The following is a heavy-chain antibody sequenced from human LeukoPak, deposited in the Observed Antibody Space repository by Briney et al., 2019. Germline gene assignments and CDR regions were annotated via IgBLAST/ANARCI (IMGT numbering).Heavy chain of an antibody. J-gene: IGHJ4*02. CDR1: GGSLSGYY. CDR3: AGHAAISAAGTAPFDN. CDR2: INYTGNT. Sequence: TSETLSLTCGVYGGSLSGYYWSWIRQPPGKGLQWIGVINYTGNTNYNPSLKSRVTISMDTSQNQISLKLISVTAADTAVYYCAGHAAISAAGTAPFDNWGQGTLVTVSS. V-gene: IGHV4-34*01. D-gene: IGHD6-13*01.